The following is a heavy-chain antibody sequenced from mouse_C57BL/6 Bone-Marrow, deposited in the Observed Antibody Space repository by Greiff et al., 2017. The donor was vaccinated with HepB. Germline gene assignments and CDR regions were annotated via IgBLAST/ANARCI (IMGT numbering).Heavy chain of an antibody. V-gene: IGHV1-69*01. J-gene: IGHJ3*01. CDR1: GYTFTSYW. CDR2: IDPSDSYT. Sequence: VQLQQPGAELVMPGASVKLSCKASGYTFTSYWMHWVKQRPGQGLEWIGEIDPSDSYTNYNQKFKGKSTLTVDKSSSTAYMQLSSLTSEDSAVYYCARDYSYYYGSSYGFAYWGQGTLVTVSA. CDR3: ARDYSYYYGSSYGFAY. D-gene: IGHD1-1*01.